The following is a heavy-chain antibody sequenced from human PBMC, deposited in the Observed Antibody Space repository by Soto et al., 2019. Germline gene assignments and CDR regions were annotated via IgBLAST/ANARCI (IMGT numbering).Heavy chain of an antibody. CDR2: IIPIFGTA. V-gene: IGHV1-69*13. CDR3: ARGQRKVDTAMVNQFDY. J-gene: IGHJ4*02. Sequence: SVKVSCKASGGTFSSYAISWVRQAPGQGLEWMGGIIPIFGTANYAQKFQGRVTITADESTSTAYMELSSLRSEDTAVYYCARGQRKVDTAMVNQFDYWGQGTLVTVSS. D-gene: IGHD5-18*01. CDR1: GGTFSSYA.